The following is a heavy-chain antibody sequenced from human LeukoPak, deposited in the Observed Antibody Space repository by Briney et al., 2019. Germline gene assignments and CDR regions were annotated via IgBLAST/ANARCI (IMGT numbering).Heavy chain of an antibody. Sequence: SETLSLTCTVSDGSISNHYWSWIRQPPGKGLEWIGSINYSGSTKYNPSLKSRVVMSVDTSKNQFSLKLSSVTAADTAVYYCAKDIYGSGSYYGNGLDVWGRGTTVTVSS. CDR3: AKDIYGSGSYYGNGLDV. V-gene: IGHV4-59*11. CDR1: DGSISNHY. J-gene: IGHJ6*02. D-gene: IGHD3-10*01. CDR2: INYSGST.